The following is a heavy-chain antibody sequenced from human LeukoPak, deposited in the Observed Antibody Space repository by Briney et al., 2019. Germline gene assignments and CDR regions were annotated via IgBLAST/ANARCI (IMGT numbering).Heavy chain of an antibody. CDR2: INPNSGGT. D-gene: IGHD2-2*01. CDR1: GYTFTGYY. CDR3: ARGSSHCSSTSCSHY. Sequence: GASVKVSCKASGYTFTGYYMHWVRQAPGQGLEWMGWINPNSGGTNYAQKLQGRVTMTTDTSTSTAYMELRSLRSDDTAVYYCARGSSHCSSTSCSHYWGQGTLVTVSS. J-gene: IGHJ4*02. V-gene: IGHV1-2*02.